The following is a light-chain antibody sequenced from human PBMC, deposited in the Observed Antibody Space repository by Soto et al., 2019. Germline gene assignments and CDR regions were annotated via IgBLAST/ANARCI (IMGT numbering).Light chain of an antibody. Sequence: EIVLTQSPATLSLSPGERATLSCRASQSVNTKYLAWYQQKPGLAPRLLIYGASSGATGIPDRFGGSGSGTDFTLTISRLEPEDFAVYYCQQYGSSPRAFGGGTKVDIK. J-gene: IGKJ4*01. V-gene: IGKV3-20*01. CDR2: GAS. CDR3: QQYGSSPRA. CDR1: QSVNTKY.